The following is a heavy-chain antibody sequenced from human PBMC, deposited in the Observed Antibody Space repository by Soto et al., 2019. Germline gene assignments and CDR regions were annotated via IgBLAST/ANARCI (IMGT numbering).Heavy chain of an antibody. V-gene: IGHV3-33*01. D-gene: IGHD2-15*01. CDR3: ARKISSRVPASWGMDV. CDR2: IWYDGSNK. J-gene: IGHJ6*02. Sequence: GGSLRLSCAASGFTFSSYGMHWVRQAPGKGLEWVAVIWYDGSNKYYADSVKGRFTISRDNSKNTLYLQMNSLRAEDTAVYYCARKISSRVPASWGMDVWGQGTTVTVSS. CDR1: GFTFSSYG.